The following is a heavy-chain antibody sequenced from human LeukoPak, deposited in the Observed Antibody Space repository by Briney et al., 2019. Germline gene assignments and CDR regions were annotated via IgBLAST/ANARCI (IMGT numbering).Heavy chain of an antibody. J-gene: IGHJ2*01. V-gene: IGHV4-34*01. D-gene: IGHD6-13*01. Sequence: PSETLSLTCAVYGGSFSGYYWSWIRQPPGKGLEWIGEINHSGSTYYNPSLKSRVTISVDTSKNQFSLKLSSVTAADTAVYYCASRIAAAGYWYFDLWGRGTLVTVSS. CDR3: ASRIAAAGYWYFDL. CDR2: INHSGST. CDR1: GGSFSGYY.